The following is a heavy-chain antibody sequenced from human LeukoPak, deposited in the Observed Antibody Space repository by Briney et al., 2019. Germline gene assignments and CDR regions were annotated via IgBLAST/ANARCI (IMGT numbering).Heavy chain of an antibody. CDR3: ARGRYCSSTSCMYFDY. V-gene: IGHV3-9*01. D-gene: IGHD2-2*01. CDR2: ISWNSGSI. CDR1: GFTFDDYA. J-gene: IGHJ4*02. Sequence: GRSLRLSCAASGFTFDDYAMHWVRQAPGKGLEWVSGISWNSGSIGYADSVKGRFTISRDNAKNSLYLQMNSLRAEDTAVYYCARGRYCSSTSCMYFDYWGQGTLVTVSS.